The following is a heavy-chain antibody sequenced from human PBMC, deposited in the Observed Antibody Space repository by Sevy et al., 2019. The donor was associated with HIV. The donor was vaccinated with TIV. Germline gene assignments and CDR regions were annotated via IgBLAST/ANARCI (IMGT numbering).Heavy chain of an antibody. D-gene: IGHD3-22*01. Sequence: SETLSLTCTVSGGSISSYYWSWIRQPPGKGLEWIGYIYYSGSTNYNPSLKSRVTISVDTSKNQFSLELSSVTAADTAVYYCARGGSQGYYYDSSGYYWYFQHWGQGTLVTVSS. J-gene: IGHJ1*01. CDR3: ARGGSQGYYYDSSGYYWYFQH. CDR2: IYYSGST. CDR1: GGSISSYY. V-gene: IGHV4-59*01.